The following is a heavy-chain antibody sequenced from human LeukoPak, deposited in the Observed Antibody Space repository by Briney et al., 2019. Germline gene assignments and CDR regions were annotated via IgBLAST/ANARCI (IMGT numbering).Heavy chain of an antibody. V-gene: IGHV3-15*01. J-gene: IGHJ4*02. CDR3: TTVGRDIVVVVAATLSDY. CDR1: GFTFSSYA. D-gene: IGHD2-15*01. Sequence: NPGGSLKLSCAASGFTFSSYAMSWVRQAPGKGLEWVGRIKSKTDGGTTDYAAPVKGRFTISRDDSKNTLYLQMNSLKTEDTAVYYCTTVGRDIVVVVAATLSDYWGQGTLVTVSS. CDR2: IKSKTDGGTT.